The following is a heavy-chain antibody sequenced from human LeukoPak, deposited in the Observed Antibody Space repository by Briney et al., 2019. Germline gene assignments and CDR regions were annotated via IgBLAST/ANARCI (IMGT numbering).Heavy chain of an antibody. CDR2: IGGSVVSA. Sequence: GGSLRLSCAASGFTFSDYAMSWVRQAPAEGLECVSSIGGSVVSAHDPDCVKVRFTISRDNSKDTLSLKMNSLRAEDTAVYYCAKRLRTGYNYGYPDYWGQGTLVTVSS. CDR1: GFTFSDYA. V-gene: IGHV3-23*01. CDR3: AKRLRTGYNYGYPDY. J-gene: IGHJ4*02. D-gene: IGHD5-18*01.